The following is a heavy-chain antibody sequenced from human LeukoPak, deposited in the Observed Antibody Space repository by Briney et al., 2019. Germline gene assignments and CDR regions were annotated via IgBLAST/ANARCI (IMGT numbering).Heavy chain of an antibody. CDR1: GYSFTSYW. CDR3: ARWGLSSIAARPFDY. D-gene: IGHD6-6*01. CDR2: IYPGDSDT. V-gene: IGHV5-51*01. Sequence: GESLKISCKGSGYSFTSYWIGWVRQMPGKGLEWMGIIYPGDSDTRYSPSFQGQVTISADKSISTAYPQWSSLKASDTAMYYCARWGLSSIAARPFDYWGQGTLVTVSS. J-gene: IGHJ4*02.